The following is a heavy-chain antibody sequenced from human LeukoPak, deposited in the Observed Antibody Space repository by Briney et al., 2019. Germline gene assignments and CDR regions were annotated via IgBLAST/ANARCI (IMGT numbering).Heavy chain of an antibody. D-gene: IGHD3-9*01. CDR3: ARCSGILTGAFDI. CDR1: GGTFSSYA. J-gene: IGHJ3*02. Sequence: SVKVSCKASGGTFSSYAISWVRQAPGQGLEWMGGIIPIFGTANYAQKFQGRVTITADESTSTAYMKLSSLRSEDTAVYYCARCSGILTGAFDIWGQGTMVTVSS. CDR2: IIPIFGTA. V-gene: IGHV1-69*13.